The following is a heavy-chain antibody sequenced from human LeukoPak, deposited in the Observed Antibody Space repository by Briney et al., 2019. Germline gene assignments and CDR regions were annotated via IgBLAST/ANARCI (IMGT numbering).Heavy chain of an antibody. D-gene: IGHD3-9*01. J-gene: IGHJ5*01. CDR1: GGSITTIPYN. CDR2: VSYVGTT. Sequence: SETLSLTCTVSGGSITTIPYNWGWIRQPPGKGLEWIGTVSYVGTTYYEPSLKSRVTMSIDTSKNQFSLNLNSATAADTAVYYCARHPTGYPNWFDSWGQGTLVIVSS. V-gene: IGHV4-39*01. CDR3: ARHPTGYPNWFDS.